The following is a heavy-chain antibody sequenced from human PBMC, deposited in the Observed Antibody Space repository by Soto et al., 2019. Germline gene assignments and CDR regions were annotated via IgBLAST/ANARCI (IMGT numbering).Heavy chain of an antibody. CDR1: GDSLTRNY. CDR3: ARTLSGGFDY. V-gene: IGHV4-59*01. CDR2: IHNGRST. J-gene: IGHJ4*02. Sequence: QVQLQESGPGLVKPSETLSLTCTVSGDSLTRNYWSWIRQPPGKGLEWLAYIHNGRSTNYTPSLRSRVSVSLDTSKSQFSLNLNSVTAADTAVYYCARTLSGGFDYWGQGTLVTVSS.